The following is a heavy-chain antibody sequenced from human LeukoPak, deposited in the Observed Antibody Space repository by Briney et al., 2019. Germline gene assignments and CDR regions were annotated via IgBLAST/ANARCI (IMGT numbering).Heavy chain of an antibody. CDR2: INHSGST. Sequence: SETLSLTCAVYGGSFSGYYWSWIRQPPGKGLEWIGEINHSGSTNYNPSLKSRVTISVDTSKNLFSLKLSSVTAADTAVYYCARREQLVRDYWGQGTLVTVSS. CDR3: ARREQLVRDY. V-gene: IGHV4-34*01. CDR1: GGSFSGYY. D-gene: IGHD6-6*01. J-gene: IGHJ4*02.